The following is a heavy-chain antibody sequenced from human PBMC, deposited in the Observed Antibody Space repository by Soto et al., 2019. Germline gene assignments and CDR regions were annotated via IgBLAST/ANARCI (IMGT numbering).Heavy chain of an antibody. CDR1: GFTFSSYS. V-gene: IGHV3-48*01. CDR2: ISSSSSTI. CDR3: ARGPPSGELLFDY. D-gene: IGHD1-26*01. Sequence: EVQLVESGGGLVQPGGSLRLSCAASGFTFSSYSMNWVRQAPGKGLEWVSYISSSSSTIYYADSVKGRFTISRDNAKNSLYRQMNSLGAEDRAVYYWARGPPSGELLFDYWGQGTLVTVSS. J-gene: IGHJ4*02.